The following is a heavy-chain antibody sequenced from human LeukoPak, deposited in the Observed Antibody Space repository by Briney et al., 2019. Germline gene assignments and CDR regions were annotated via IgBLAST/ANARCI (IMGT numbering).Heavy chain of an antibody. Sequence: GRSLRLSCAASGFTFSSYGMPWVRQAPGKGLEWVAVISYDGSNKYYADSVKGRFTISRDNSKNTLYLLMNSLRAEDTAVYYCAKGVTGDYYYYGMDVWGQGTTVTVSS. CDR2: ISYDGSNK. D-gene: IGHD2-21*02. CDR1: GFTFSSYG. J-gene: IGHJ6*02. CDR3: AKGVTGDYYYYGMDV. V-gene: IGHV3-30*18.